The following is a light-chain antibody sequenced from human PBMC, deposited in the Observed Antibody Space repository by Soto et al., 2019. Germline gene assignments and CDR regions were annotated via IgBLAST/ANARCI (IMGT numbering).Light chain of an antibody. CDR2: DAS. CDR3: QQSFSTPIT. J-gene: IGKJ5*01. CDR1: QTISTY. Sequence: DIQMTQSPSSLSASVGDRVTITCRASQTISTYLNWYQQKPGKAPRLLIYDASSLLSGVPSRFSGSGSGTDFTLTIASLQPEDSATYYCQQSFSTPITFGQGTRLEIE. V-gene: IGKV1-39*01.